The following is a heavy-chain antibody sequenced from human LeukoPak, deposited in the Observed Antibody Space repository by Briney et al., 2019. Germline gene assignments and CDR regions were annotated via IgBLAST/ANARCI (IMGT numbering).Heavy chain of an antibody. J-gene: IGHJ4*02. CDR2: IYYSGST. V-gene: IGHV4-30-4*01. CDR3: ARGSAYDWILY. CDR1: GGSISSGDYF. Sequence: SEPLSLTCTVSGGSISSGDYFWSWIRQPPGKGLEWIGYIYYSGSTYYNPSLKSRVTISVDTSKNQFSLKLGSVTAADTAVYYCARGSAYDWILYWGQGTLVTVSS. D-gene: IGHD5-12*01.